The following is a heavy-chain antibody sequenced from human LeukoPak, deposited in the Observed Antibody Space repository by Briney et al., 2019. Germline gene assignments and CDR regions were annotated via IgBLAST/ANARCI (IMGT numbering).Heavy chain of an antibody. J-gene: IGHJ3*02. D-gene: IGHD6-13*01. CDR2: IYYSGST. V-gene: IGHV4-59*08. CDR3: ARGSSWDDAFDI. CDR1: GGSISSYY. Sequence: SETLSLTCTVSGGSISSYYWSWIRQPPGKGLEWIGYIYYSGSTNYNPSLKSRVTISVETSKNQFSLKLSSVTAADTAVYYCARGSSWDDAFDIWGQGTMVTVSS.